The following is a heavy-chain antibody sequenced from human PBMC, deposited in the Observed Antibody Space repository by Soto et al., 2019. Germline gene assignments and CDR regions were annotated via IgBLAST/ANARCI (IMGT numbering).Heavy chain of an antibody. V-gene: IGHV3-48*03. CDR3: ARAMSSGTLGKRAFDP. Sequence: EVQLVESGGGLVQPGGSLRLSCAASGFTFSSYEMNWVRQAPGKGLEWVSYISSSGSTIYYADSVKGRFTISRDNAKNSLYLQMNSLRAEDTAVYYCARAMSSGTLGKRAFDPWGQGTLVTVSS. J-gene: IGHJ5*02. D-gene: IGHD1-26*01. CDR2: ISSSGSTI. CDR1: GFTFSSYE.